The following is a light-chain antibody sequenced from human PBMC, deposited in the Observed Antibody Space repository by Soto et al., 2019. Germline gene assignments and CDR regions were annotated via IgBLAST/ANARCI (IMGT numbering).Light chain of an antibody. CDR3: QQRSNWPLT. CDR2: DAS. CDR1: QSVVNY. V-gene: IGKV3-11*01. J-gene: IGKJ4*01. Sequence: EIVLTQSPVTLSLSPGERATLSCRASQSVVNYLAWYQQKPGQAPRLLIYDASKRATGIPARFSGSGYGTDFTLTISSLEPEDFAIYYCQQRSNWPLTFGGGTEVEIK.